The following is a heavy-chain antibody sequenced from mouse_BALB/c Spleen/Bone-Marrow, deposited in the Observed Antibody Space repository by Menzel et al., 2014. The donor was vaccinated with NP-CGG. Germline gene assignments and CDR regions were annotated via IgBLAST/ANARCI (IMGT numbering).Heavy chain of an antibody. Sequence: QVQLQQPGPGLVQPSQSLSITCTVSGFSLTSYGVHWVRQSPRKDLEWLGVIWSGGSTDYNAAFISRLSISKDNSKSQVFFKMNSLQANDTAIYYCASNWDYAMNYWGQGTSVAVSS. J-gene: IGHJ4*01. V-gene: IGHV2-2*02. CDR1: GFSLTSYG. CDR2: IWSGGST. CDR3: ASNWDYAMNY. D-gene: IGHD4-1*01.